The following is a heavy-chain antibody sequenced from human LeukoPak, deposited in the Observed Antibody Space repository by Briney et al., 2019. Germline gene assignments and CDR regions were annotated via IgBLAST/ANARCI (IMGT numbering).Heavy chain of an antibody. V-gene: IGHV3-48*03. CDR2: ISSSGSTI. Sequence: GGSLRLSCAASGFTFSSYEMNWVRQAPGKGLEWVSYISSSGSTIYYADSVKGRFTISRDNAKNSLYLQMNSLRAEDTALYYCASLAKSGTEDYWGQGTLVTVSS. CDR1: GFTFSSYE. D-gene: IGHD1-26*01. CDR3: ASLAKSGTEDY. J-gene: IGHJ4*02.